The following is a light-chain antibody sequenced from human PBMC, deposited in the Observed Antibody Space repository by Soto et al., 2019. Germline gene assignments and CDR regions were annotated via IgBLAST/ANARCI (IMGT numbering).Light chain of an antibody. Sequence: DIQMTQSTSTLSASVGDRVIITCRASQSISSWLAWYQQKPGKAPKLLIYDASSLESGVPSRFSGSGSGTEFTLTISSLQPDDFATYYCQQYNSYLFGQGPMLIS. CDR1: QSISSW. V-gene: IGKV1-5*01. CDR3: QQYNSYL. CDR2: DAS. J-gene: IGKJ1*01.